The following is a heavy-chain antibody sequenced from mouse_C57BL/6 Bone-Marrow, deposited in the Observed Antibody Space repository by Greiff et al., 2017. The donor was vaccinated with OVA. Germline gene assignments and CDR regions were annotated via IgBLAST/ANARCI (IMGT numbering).Heavy chain of an antibody. D-gene: IGHD1-1*01. J-gene: IGHJ2*01. V-gene: IGHV1-63*01. CDR3: ARSGYGSSRNDYYFDY. CDR2: IYPGAGYT. Sequence: VQLQQSGAGLVRPGTSVRMSCKASGYPFPNYWIGWSKQRPGHGLGWIGDIYPGAGYTNYNEKFKGKATLTADKSSSTAQHSLTSEDSAIYYGARSGYGSSRNDYYFDYWGKGTTLTVSS. CDR1: GYPFPNYW.